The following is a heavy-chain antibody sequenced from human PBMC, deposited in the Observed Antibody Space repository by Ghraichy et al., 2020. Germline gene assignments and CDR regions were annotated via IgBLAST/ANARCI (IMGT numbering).Heavy chain of an antibody. Sequence: GESLNISCVASGFNFARHWMSWVRQVPGKGLEWVASIKSDGSDSFYVDSVKGRFTISRDNAENLVSLEMTSLRAEDTAVYYCARDPYGDYKYGGTDYWGRGTLVSVSS. V-gene: IGHV3-7*01. CDR3: ARDPYGDYKYGGTDY. D-gene: IGHD4-17*01. CDR2: IKSDGSDS. CDR1: GFNFARHW. J-gene: IGHJ4*02.